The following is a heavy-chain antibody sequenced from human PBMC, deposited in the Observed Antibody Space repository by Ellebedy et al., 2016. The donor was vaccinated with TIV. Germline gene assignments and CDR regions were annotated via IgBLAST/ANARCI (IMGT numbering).Heavy chain of an antibody. Sequence: GGSLRLSXAASGFTFSSYAMHWVRQAPGKGLEWVAVISYDGSNKYYADSVKGRFTISRDNSKNTLYLQMNSLRAEDTAVYYCAKDNRIAAAGFDYWGQGTLATVSS. CDR1: GFTFSSYA. J-gene: IGHJ4*02. CDR3: AKDNRIAAAGFDY. V-gene: IGHV3-30-3*01. D-gene: IGHD6-13*01. CDR2: ISYDGSNK.